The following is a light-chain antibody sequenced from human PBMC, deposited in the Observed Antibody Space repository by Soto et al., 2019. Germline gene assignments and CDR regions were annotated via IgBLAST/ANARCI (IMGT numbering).Light chain of an antibody. CDR2: GAS. CDR3: QQYTNWPPNT. Sequence: EIVLTQSPATLSSSPGESATLSCRASQRVYSNLAWYQQRPGQAPRLLIYGASTRATGVPARFSGRGSGTEFTLPLRSLQSEDFAVYYCQQYTNWPPNTYGQGTRLEIK. CDR1: QRVYSN. V-gene: IGKV3-15*01. J-gene: IGKJ5*01.